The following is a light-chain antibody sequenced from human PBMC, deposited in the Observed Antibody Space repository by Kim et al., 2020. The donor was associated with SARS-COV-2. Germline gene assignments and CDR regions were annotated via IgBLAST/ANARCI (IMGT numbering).Light chain of an antibody. Sequence: DIVLSQSPGILSSSPGERVTLSCRASQRISNSYLAWYQQKPGQAPRLLLFGSSTRAAGIPDRFSGSASGTVFTLTISRLDPEDIAVYYCQQYSTTPYTFGQGTKLEI. V-gene: IGKV3-20*01. J-gene: IGKJ2*01. CDR2: GSS. CDR3: QQYSTTPYT. CDR1: QRISNSY.